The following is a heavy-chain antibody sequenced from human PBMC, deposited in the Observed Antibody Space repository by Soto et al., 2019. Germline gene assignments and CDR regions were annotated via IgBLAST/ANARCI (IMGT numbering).Heavy chain of an antibody. D-gene: IGHD6-6*01. CDR1: GFTFGDYA. CDR3: PIGTRPYGMDV. Sequence: PGGSLRLSCTGSGFTFGDYAMSWVRRAPGKGLEWVGFTRSKAYGGTTEWAASVRGRFTFSRDDSKRIAYLQMNSLKTEDTGVYSCPIGTRPYGMDVWAQGTTVTVSS. V-gene: IGHV3-49*04. J-gene: IGHJ6*02. CDR2: TRSKAYGGTT.